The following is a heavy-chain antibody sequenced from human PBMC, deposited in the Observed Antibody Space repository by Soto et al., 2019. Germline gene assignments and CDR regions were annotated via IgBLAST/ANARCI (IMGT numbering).Heavy chain of an antibody. V-gene: IGHV3-33*01. CDR1: GFTFSSYG. CDR3: ARDWTVTQIIDY. CDR2: IWYDGSNK. Sequence: GGSLRLSCAASGFTFSSYGMHWVRQAPGKGLEWVAVIWYDGSNKYYADSVKGRFTISRDNSKNTLYLQMNSLRAEDTAVYYCARDWTVTQIIDYWGQGTLVTVSS. J-gene: IGHJ4*02. D-gene: IGHD4-4*01.